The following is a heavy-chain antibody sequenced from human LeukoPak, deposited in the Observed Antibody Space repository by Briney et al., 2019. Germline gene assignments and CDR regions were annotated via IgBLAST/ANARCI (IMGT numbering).Heavy chain of an antibody. Sequence: GGSLRLSCAASAFTFSRYWMSWVRHAPWKGLEWILSISGSGGSTYYADSVKSRFTISRDNSKNTLYLQTNSLRVEDTAVYYCAKRITIFGSYYYGMDVWGQGSTVTVSS. D-gene: IGHD3-3*01. CDR2: ISGSGGST. CDR3: AKRITIFGSYYYGMDV. V-gene: IGHV3-23*01. CDR1: AFTFSRYW. J-gene: IGHJ6*02.